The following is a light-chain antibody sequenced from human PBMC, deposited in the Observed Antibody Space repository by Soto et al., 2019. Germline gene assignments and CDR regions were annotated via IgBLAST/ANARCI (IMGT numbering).Light chain of an antibody. V-gene: IGKV1-5*01. J-gene: IGKJ4*01. CDR3: QQYNTYPLT. CDR1: QTISNW. CDR2: DAS. Sequence: DIQMTQSPSTLSASVGDRVTITCRASQTISNWLAWYQQKPGKAPKVLIFDASTLDGGVPSRFSGRRSGTDFTLTISSLQPSDFVTYYCQQYNTYPLTLGGGTKVEI.